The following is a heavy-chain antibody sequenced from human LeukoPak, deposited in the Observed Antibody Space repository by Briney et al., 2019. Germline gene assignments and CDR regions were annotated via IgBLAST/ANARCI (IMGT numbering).Heavy chain of an antibody. V-gene: IGHV3-48*03. CDR2: ISSSGSTI. CDR1: GFTFSSYE. D-gene: IGHD3-22*01. J-gene: IGHJ1*01. Sequence: TGGSLRLSCAASGFTFSSYEMNWVRQAPGKGLEWVSYISSSGSTIYYADSVKGRFTISRDNAKNSLYLQMNSLRAEDTAVYYCAAASYDSSGYGYFQGWGQGTLVTVSS. CDR3: AAASYDSSGYGYFQG.